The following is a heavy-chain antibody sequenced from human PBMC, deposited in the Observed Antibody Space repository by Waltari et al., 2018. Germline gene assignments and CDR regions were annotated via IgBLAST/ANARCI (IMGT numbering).Heavy chain of an antibody. J-gene: IGHJ3*02. CDR2: IDLDGGGT. V-gene: IGHV3-74*01. CDR3: IRDFGEPGATNVFDI. D-gene: IGHD3-16*01. CDR1: GLTLRSYW. Sequence: EVQLVESGGGLVQPGGSLRLSCAASGLTLRSYWMHWVRQGPGKGLGWVSRIDLDGGGTSYADSWKGRFTISRDNAKNTVDLQMNSVRAEDTAVYYCIRDFGEPGATNVFDIWGQGTMVTVSS.